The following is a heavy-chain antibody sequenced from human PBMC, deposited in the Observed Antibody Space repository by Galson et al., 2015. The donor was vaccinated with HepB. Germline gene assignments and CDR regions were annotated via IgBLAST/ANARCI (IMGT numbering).Heavy chain of an antibody. Sequence: SVKVSCKASGSPFPGSYLPGVQQAPGQGLEWMGWINPNRGGPNYAQKFQGWVTMTRDTSISTAYMELSRLRSDDTAVYYCARESGVGSSTSFDLWGRGTLVTVSS. V-gene: IGHV1-2*04. CDR1: GSPFPGSY. CDR3: ARESGVGSSTSFDL. D-gene: IGHD6-13*01. J-gene: IGHJ2*01. CDR2: INPNRGGP.